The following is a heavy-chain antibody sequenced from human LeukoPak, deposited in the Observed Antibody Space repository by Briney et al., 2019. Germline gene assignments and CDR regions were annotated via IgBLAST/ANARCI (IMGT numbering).Heavy chain of an antibody. CDR1: GYTFTSYD. J-gene: IGHJ5*02. V-gene: IGHV1-8*01. CDR3: ARDYGDHVTDYWFDP. CDR2: MNPNSGNT. Sequence: PGASVKVSCKASGYTFTSYDINWVRQAPGQGLEWMGWMNPNSGNTGYAQKFQGRVTMTRDTSISTAYMELSRLRSDDTAVYYCARDYGDHVTDYWFDPWGQGTLVTVSS. D-gene: IGHD4-17*01.